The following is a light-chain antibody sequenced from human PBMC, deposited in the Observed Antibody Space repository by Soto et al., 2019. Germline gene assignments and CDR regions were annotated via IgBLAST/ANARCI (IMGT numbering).Light chain of an antibody. CDR3: QVWDSSSDHVV. J-gene: IGLJ2*01. CDR2: YDS. CDR1: NIGSKS. V-gene: IGLV3-21*04. Sequence: SYELTQPPSVSVAPGKTARITCGGNNIGSKSVHWYQQKPGQAPVLVIYYDSDRPSGIPERFSGSNSGNTATLTISRVEAGNEPDYCCQVWDSSSDHVVFGGGTKLTVL.